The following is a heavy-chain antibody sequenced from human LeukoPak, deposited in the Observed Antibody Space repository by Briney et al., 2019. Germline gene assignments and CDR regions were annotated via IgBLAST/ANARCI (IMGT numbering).Heavy chain of an antibody. CDR1: GGTFSSHA. J-gene: IGHJ6*02. D-gene: IGHD3-3*01. Sequence: SVKVSCKASGGTFSSHAISWVRQAPGQGLEWMGRIIPIFGIANYAQKFQGRVTITADKSTSTAYMELSSLRSEDTAVYYCAREYDSDYYYYGMDVWGQGTTVTVSS. CDR3: AREYDSDYYYYGMDV. V-gene: IGHV1-69*04. CDR2: IIPIFGIA.